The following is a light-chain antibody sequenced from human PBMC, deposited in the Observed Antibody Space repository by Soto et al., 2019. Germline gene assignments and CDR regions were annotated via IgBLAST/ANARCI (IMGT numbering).Light chain of an antibody. J-gene: IGKJ1*01. Sequence: DIQMTQSPSSLSASVGDRVTITCRASQSISNYLNWYQQKPGKAPKLLMYAASSLQSGVPSRFGGSGSGTDSTLTISSLQPEDFATYYCQQSYCTPRTFGQGTKVDIK. CDR1: QSISNY. CDR2: AAS. V-gene: IGKV1-39*01. CDR3: QQSYCTPRT.